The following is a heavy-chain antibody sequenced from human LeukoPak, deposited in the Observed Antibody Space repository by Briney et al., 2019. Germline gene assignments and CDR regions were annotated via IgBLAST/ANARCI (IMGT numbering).Heavy chain of an antibody. CDR3: ARDIFRRSAAGTFWFVP. CDR2: IIPIFGTA. CDR1: GGTFSSYA. V-gene: IGHV1-69*13. D-gene: IGHD6-13*01. J-gene: IGHJ5*01. Sequence: SVKVSCKASGGTFSSYANSWVRQAPGQGLEWMGGIIPIFGTANYAQKFQGRVTITADESTSKAYMELSSLRSEDTAVYYCARDIFRRSAAGTFWFVPWGQGALVVVSS.